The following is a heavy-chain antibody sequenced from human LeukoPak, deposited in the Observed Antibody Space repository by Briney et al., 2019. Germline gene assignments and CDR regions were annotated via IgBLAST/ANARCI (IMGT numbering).Heavy chain of an antibody. V-gene: IGHV3-30*02. CDR1: GFTFSSYA. J-gene: IGHJ4*02. CDR2: LRSDGSNK. CDR3: AKKGYSFGWRDTYYFDY. Sequence: GRSLRLSCAASGFTFSSYAMHWVRQAPGKGLEWVAFLRSDGSNKYYADSVKGRFTISRDNSKNTLCLQMNSLRAEDTAVYYCAKKGYSFGWRDTYYFDYWGQGTLVTVSS. D-gene: IGHD6-19*01.